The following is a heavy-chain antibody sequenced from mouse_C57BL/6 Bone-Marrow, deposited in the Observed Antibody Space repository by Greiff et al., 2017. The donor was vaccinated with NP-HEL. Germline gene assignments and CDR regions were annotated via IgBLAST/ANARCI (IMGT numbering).Heavy chain of an antibody. V-gene: IGHV5-17*01. CDR2: ISSGSSTI. J-gene: IGHJ4*01. D-gene: IGHD2-1*01. CDR3: ARPDYGNPNYAMDY. CDR1: GFTFSDYG. Sequence: EVQLVESGGGLVKPGGSLKLSCAASGFTFSDYGMHWVRQAPEKGLEWVAYISSGSSTIYYADTVKGRFTISRDNAKNTLFLQMTSLRSEDTAMYYCARPDYGNPNYAMDYWGQGTSVTVSS.